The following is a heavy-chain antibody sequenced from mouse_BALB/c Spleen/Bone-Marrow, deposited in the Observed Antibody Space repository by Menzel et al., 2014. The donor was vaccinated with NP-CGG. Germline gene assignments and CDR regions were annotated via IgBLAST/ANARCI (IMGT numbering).Heavy chain of an antibody. J-gene: IGHJ4*01. V-gene: IGHV8-12*01. CDR1: GFTPSTSGMG. D-gene: IGHD2-4*01. CDR2: IFWDGDK. Sequence: QVTLKVCGPGILQPSQTLSLTCSFSGFTPSTSGMGVSWIRQPSGKGLEWLARIFWDGDKHYNPSLKSRLTISMDTSRNQVFLKITSVDTADTATYYCARYYDYAMDYWGQGTSVTVSS. CDR3: ARYYDYAMDY.